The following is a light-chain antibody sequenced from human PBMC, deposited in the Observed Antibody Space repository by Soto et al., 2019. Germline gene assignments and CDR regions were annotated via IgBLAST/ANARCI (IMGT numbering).Light chain of an antibody. J-gene: IGKJ5*01. Sequence: EIMLTQSPATLSLSPGERATLSCRASQSVSSYLAWYQQKPGQAPWLLIYGASTRATGIPDRFSGSGSGTEFTLTISSLQSEDFAVYYCQQYNSWPPITFGQGTRLEIK. CDR1: QSVSSY. CDR2: GAS. CDR3: QQYNSWPPIT. V-gene: IGKV3-15*01.